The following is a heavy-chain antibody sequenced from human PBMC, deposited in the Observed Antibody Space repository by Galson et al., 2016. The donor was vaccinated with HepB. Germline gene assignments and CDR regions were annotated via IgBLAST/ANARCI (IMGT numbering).Heavy chain of an antibody. V-gene: IGHV4-39*02. CDR2: IANSGST. CDR3: VRDEYNISWYKY. J-gene: IGHJ4*02. CDR1: GDSINIARYF. Sequence: SETLSLTCSVSGDSINIARYFWGWIRQSPTRGLEWIGTIANSGSTYYNPSLRSRVSISVDTSRNQFSLKLNSVTAADTALYYCVRDEYNISWYKYWGRGTLVTVSS. D-gene: IGHD6-13*01.